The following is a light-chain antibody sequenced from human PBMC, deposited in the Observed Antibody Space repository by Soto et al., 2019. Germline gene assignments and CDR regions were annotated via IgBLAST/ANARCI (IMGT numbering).Light chain of an antibody. CDR1: QSVSSSQ. CDR2: GAS. CDR3: QQYGSSWT. V-gene: IGKV3-20*01. Sequence: EIGLTQSPGTLSLSPGERATLSCRASQSVSSSQLAWYQKKPGQAPRLLIYGASSRATGIADRFSGTGSGTDFILTISRLEPEDFAVYYCQQYGSSWTFGQGTKVDI. J-gene: IGKJ1*01.